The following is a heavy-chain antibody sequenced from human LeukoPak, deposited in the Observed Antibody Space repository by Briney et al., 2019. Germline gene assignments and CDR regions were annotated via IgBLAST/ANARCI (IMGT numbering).Heavy chain of an antibody. V-gene: IGHV3-30*04. CDR1: GFTFSSYA. CDR3: ARDRQLWLPASHGMDV. D-gene: IGHD5-18*01. Sequence: GGSLRLSCAASGFTFSSYAMHWVRQAPGKGLEWVAVISYDGSNKYYADSVKGRFTISRDNSKNTLYLQMNSLRAEDTAVYYCARDRQLWLPASHGMDVWGQGTTVTVSS. CDR2: ISYDGSNK. J-gene: IGHJ6*02.